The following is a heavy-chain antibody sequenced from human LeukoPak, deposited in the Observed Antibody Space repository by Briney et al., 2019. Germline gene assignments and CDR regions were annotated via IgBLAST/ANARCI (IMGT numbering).Heavy chain of an antibody. CDR2: IFPRDSDV. Sequence: GESLKISCKTSGYTFTSYWIGGGRPPPGKGLEGMGVIFPRDSDVRYSPSFQRQVTISADKSTNTAYLHWGSLKASDSAMYYCVRSLPGTLLRGYGMDVWGPGTTVTVS. D-gene: IGHD3-10*01. V-gene: IGHV5-51*01. J-gene: IGHJ6*02. CDR3: VRSLPGTLLRGYGMDV. CDR1: GYTFTSYW.